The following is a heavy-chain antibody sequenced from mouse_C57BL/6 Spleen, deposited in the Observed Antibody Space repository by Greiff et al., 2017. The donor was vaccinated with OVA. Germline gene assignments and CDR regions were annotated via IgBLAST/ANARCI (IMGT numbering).Heavy chain of an antibody. Sequence: QVQLQQPGAELVRPGSSVKLSCKASGYTFTSYWMHWVKQRPIQGLEWIGNIDPSDSETHYNQKFKDKATLTVDKSSSTAYMQLSSLTSEDSAVYYCARRGPEGYAMDYWGQGTSVTVSS. CDR3: ARRGPEGYAMDY. J-gene: IGHJ4*01. CDR2: IDPSDSET. V-gene: IGHV1-52*01. CDR1: GYTFTSYW.